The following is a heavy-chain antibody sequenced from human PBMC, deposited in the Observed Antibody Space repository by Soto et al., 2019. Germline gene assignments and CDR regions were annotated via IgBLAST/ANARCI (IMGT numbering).Heavy chain of an antibody. J-gene: IGHJ6*02. CDR3: ARSGSSLVYYYYGMDV. D-gene: IGHD6-6*01. CDR2: ISAYNGNT. Sequence: ASVKVSCKASGYTFTSYGISWGRQAPGQGLEWMGWISAYNGNTNYAQKLQGRVTMTTDTSTSTAYMELRSLRSDDTAVYYCARSGSSLVYYYYGMDVWGQGTTVTVSS. V-gene: IGHV1-18*04. CDR1: GYTFTSYG.